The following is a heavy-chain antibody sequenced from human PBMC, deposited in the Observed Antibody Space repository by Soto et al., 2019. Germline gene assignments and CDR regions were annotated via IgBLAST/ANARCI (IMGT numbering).Heavy chain of an antibody. CDR2: ISYDGSKE. V-gene: IGHV3-30-3*01. CDR3: ARDRVVAGIGEIDY. CDR1: GFTFSSHA. J-gene: IGHJ4*02. Sequence: QVQLVESGGGVVQPGGSLRLSCAASGFTFSSHARHWVRQAPGKGLEWVAVISYDGSKEYYVDSVKGRFTISRDNSKNTLYLQMSSLTTEDTAVYHCARDRVVAGIGEIDYWGQGTLVTVSS. D-gene: IGHD6-19*01.